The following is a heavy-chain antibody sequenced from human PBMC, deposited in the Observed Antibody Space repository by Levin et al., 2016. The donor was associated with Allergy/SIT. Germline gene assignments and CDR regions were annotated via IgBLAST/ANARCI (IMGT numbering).Heavy chain of an antibody. Sequence: GSLRLSCAASGFTSNTYPMDWGPPTPQGKGLEWIGEILHGGSANYNPSLKSRVAMSLDTSKKQFSLRVTSMTAADTAVYYCARGETYVWESLSYWSQGTLVTVSS. D-gene: IGHD3-16*01. CDR3: ARGETYVWESLSY. CDR2: ILHGGSA. V-gene: IGHV4-4*02. J-gene: IGHJ4*02. CDR1: GFTSNTYP.